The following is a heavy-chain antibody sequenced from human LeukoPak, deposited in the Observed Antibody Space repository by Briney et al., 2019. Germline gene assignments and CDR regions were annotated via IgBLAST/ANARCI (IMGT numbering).Heavy chain of an antibody. J-gene: IGHJ1*01. V-gene: IGHV4-59*01. CDR1: GVSISSYY. CDR2: IDYSGRT. D-gene: IGHD6-13*01. Sequence: SETLSLTCTVSGVSISSYYWGWIRQPPGQGLEWIGYIDYSGRTIYNPSLKSRVTISVNTSTNQFSLQLSSVTAADTAVYYCARSGGLYTSTWYFHHWGQGSLVTVSS. CDR3: ARSGGLYTSTWYFHH.